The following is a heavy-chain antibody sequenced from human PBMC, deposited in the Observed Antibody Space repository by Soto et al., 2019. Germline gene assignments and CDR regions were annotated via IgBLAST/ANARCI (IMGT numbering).Heavy chain of an antibody. V-gene: IGHV3-48*01. J-gene: IGHJ6*03. CDR1: GFTFSSYS. D-gene: IGHD3-3*01. CDR2: ISSSSSTI. Sequence: GESLKISCAASGFTFSSYSMNWVRQAPGKGLEWVSYISSSSSTIYYADSVKGRFTISRDNAKNSLYLQMNSLRAEDTAVYYCARVGNYYDFWSGYRPSYYMDVWGKGTTVTVSS. CDR3: ARVGNYYDFWSGYRPSYYMDV.